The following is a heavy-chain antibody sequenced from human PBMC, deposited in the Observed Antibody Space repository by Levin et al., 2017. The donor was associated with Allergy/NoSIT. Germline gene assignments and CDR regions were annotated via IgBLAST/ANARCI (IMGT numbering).Heavy chain of an antibody. J-gene: IGHJ6*03. CDR2: IYTSGST. D-gene: IGHD3-10*01. Sequence: SETLSLTCTVSGGSISSGSYYWSWIRQPAGKGLEWIGRIYTSGSTNYNPSLKSRVTISVDTSKNQFSLKLSSVTAADTAVYYCAREGYYGSGSYYPHAYYMDVWGKGTTVTVSS. CDR1: GGSISSGSYY. CDR3: AREGYYGSGSYYPHAYYMDV. V-gene: IGHV4-61*02.